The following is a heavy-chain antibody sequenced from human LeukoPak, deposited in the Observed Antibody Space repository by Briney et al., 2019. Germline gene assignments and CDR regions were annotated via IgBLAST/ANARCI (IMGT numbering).Heavy chain of an antibody. D-gene: IGHD3-22*01. CDR3: AKPYYHDDSGS. CDR1: GFSFRSNA. V-gene: IGHV3-23*01. CDR2: IGGSGRST. Sequence: GGSLRLSCAASGFSFRSNAMNWVRQAPGNGREGVAGIGGSGRSTYYAGAVEGRFTISRDNSKNTVDLQMSGLRAEDTAIYYCAKPYYHDDSGSWGQGTRVTVSS. J-gene: IGHJ5*02.